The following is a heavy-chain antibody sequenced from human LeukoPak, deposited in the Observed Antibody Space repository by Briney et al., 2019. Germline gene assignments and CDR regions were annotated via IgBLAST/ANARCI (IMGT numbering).Heavy chain of an antibody. V-gene: IGHV1-8*01. CDR1: GYTFTSYD. D-gene: IGHD3-22*01. Sequence: ASVKVSCKASGYTFTSYDINWVRQATGQGLEWMGWMNPNSGNTGYAQKFQGRVTMTRNTSISTAYMELGSLRSEDTAVYYCARFYYDSSGYYSNFDYWGQGTLVTVSS. J-gene: IGHJ4*02. CDR2: MNPNSGNT. CDR3: ARFYYDSSGYYSNFDY.